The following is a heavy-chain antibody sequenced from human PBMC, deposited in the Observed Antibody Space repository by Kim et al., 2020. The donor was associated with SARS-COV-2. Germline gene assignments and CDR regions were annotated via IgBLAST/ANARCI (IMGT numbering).Heavy chain of an antibody. D-gene: IGHD3-10*01. CDR1: GFRFSDYA. Sequence: GGSLRLSCAASGFRFSDYAMSWVRQAPGRGLEWVSSTTSSGATTYYADSVKGQFTISRDNSKNTLYLQMNSLRAEDTAVYYCATVGMLRGVLLFAVDIWGQETIVTVSS. J-gene: IGHJ3*02. CDR2: TTSSGATT. V-gene: IGHV3-23*01. CDR3: ATVGMLRGVLLFAVDI.